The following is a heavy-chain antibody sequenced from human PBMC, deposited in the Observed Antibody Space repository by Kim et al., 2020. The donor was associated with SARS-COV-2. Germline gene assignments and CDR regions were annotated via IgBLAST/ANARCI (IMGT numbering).Heavy chain of an antibody. J-gene: IGHJ6*02. Sequence: GGSLRLSCAASGFTFSDHYMSWIRQAPGKGLEWISYITNSDDTIHYADSVKGRFTISRDNAKNALYLQMNSLRAEDTAVYYCARGPVGNQGCSSIRCYVGVDVWGRGTTVIVSS. CDR2: ITNSDDTI. V-gene: IGHV3-11*01. CDR3: ARGPVGNQGCSSIRCYVGVDV. D-gene: IGHD2-2*01. CDR1: GFTFSDHY.